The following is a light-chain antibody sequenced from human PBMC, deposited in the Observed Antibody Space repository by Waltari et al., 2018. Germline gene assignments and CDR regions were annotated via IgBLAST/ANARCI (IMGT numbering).Light chain of an antibody. Sequence: DIVMTQSPASLAVSLGARATINCTSRQSVFDSSNNKNSLAWYQKKPGQPPELLIYWASTRESGVPDRFSGSGSGTDFTLTISSLQAADVAIYYCQQYYTTPFTFGPGTKVDI. CDR2: WAS. V-gene: IGKV4-1*01. CDR3: QQYYTTPFT. J-gene: IGKJ3*01. CDR1: QSVFDSSNNKNS.